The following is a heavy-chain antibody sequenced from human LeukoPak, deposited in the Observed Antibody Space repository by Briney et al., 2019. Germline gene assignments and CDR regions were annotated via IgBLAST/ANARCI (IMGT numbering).Heavy chain of an antibody. CDR3: ATLTGGDDAFDI. CDR2: IYHSGST. J-gene: IGHJ3*02. D-gene: IGHD4-23*01. Sequence: SETLSLTCAVSGGSISSSYWWSWIRQPPGKGLEWIGEIYHSGSTNYNLSLKSRVTISVDKSKNQFSLKLNSVTAADTAVYYCATLTGGDDAFDIWGQGTMVTVSS. V-gene: IGHV4-4*02. CDR1: GGSISSSYW.